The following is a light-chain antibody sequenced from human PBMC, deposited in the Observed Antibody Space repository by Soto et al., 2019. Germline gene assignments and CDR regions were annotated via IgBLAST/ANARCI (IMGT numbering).Light chain of an antibody. V-gene: IGLV2-14*01. CDR2: EVS. CDR3: SSYGSSITVV. Sequence: QSALTQPASVSGSPGQSITISCTGTSSDVGGYNYVSWYQQHPGKAPKLMIYEVSNRPSGVSNRFSGSKSGNTASLTISGLQAEDEGDYYCSSYGSSITVVFGGGTKLTVL. CDR1: SSDVGGYNY. J-gene: IGLJ2*01.